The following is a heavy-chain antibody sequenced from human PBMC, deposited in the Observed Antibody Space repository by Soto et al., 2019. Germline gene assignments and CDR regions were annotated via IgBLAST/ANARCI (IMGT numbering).Heavy chain of an antibody. CDR1: GGTFSSYA. V-gene: IGHV1-69*13. J-gene: IGHJ6*02. D-gene: IGHD5-18*01. Sequence: GASVKVSCKASGGTFSSYAISWVRQAPGQGLEWMGGIIPIFGTANYAQKFQGRVTITADESTSTAHMELSSLRSEDTAVYYCARSGYSYGPPSNYYYGMDVWGQGTTVTVSS. CDR3: ARSGYSYGPPSNYYYGMDV. CDR2: IIPIFGTA.